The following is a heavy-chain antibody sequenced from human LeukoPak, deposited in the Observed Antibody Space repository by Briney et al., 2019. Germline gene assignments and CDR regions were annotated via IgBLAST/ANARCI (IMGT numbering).Heavy chain of an antibody. CDR1: GFTFSSYD. Sequence: GGSLRLSCAASGFTFSSYDMSWVRQAPGKGLEWVSTISGNGDNTYYADSVKGRFTISRDNSKNTLYLQMNSLRAEDTAVYYCAKAVYSSGWAGWFDPWGQGTLVTVSS. V-gene: IGHV3-23*01. J-gene: IGHJ5*02. CDR3: AKAVYSSGWAGWFDP. D-gene: IGHD6-19*01. CDR2: ISGNGDNT.